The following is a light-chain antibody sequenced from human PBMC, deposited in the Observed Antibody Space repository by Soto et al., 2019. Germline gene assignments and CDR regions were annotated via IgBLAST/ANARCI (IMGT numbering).Light chain of an antibody. CDR3: QTWGTGIVV. CDR2: VNTEGAH. CDR1: SGHSRYD. J-gene: IGLJ2*01. Sequence: QPVLTQSPSASASLEASVKLTCILSSGHSRYDIAWHQQQPGKGPRFLMKVNTEGAHRKGDGMPDRFSGSSSGAERYLIISRLQSEDEADYYCQTWGTGIVVFGGGTKLTVL. V-gene: IGLV4-69*01.